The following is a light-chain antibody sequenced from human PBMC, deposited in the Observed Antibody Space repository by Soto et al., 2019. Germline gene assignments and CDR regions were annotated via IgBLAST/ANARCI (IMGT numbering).Light chain of an antibody. Sequence: EIVLTQSPATLSLSPGERATLSCRASQSVSSYLAWYQQKPGQAPRLLIYDASNRATGIPSRFSGSGSGTAFTITIRSLEPEDFAVYYCQQRSNWPTFGQGTRLEMK. CDR3: QQRSNWPT. J-gene: IGKJ5*01. CDR2: DAS. V-gene: IGKV3-11*01. CDR1: QSVSSY.